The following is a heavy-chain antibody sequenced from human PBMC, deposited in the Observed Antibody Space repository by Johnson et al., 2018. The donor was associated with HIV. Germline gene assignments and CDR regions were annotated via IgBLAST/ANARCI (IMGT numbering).Heavy chain of an antibody. Sequence: VQLVESGGGLVQPGGSLRLSCAASGFTFSSYDMHWVRQATGKGLEWVSAIGTAGDTYYPGSVKGRFTISRENAKNSLYLQMNSLRAGDTAVYYCARDSYDTTGQQHDAFDIWGQGTMVTVSS. J-gene: IGHJ3*02. V-gene: IGHV3-13*01. CDR3: ARDSYDTTGQQHDAFDI. CDR2: IGTAGDT. CDR1: GFTFSSYD. D-gene: IGHD3-22*01.